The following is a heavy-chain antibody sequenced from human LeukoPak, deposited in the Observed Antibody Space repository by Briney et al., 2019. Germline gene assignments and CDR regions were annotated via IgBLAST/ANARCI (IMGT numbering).Heavy chain of an antibody. D-gene: IGHD2-2*01. CDR1: GYTFTGYY. V-gene: IGHV1-8*02. Sequence: GASVRVSCKASGYTFTGYYFHWVRQAPGQGLEWMGWINPNSGDTGYAQKFQGRVTMTRNTSISTAYMELSSLRSEDTAVYYCARVGYCSSTVSCRHAFDIWGQGTMVTVSS. CDR2: INPNSGDT. J-gene: IGHJ3*02. CDR3: ARVGYCSSTVSCRHAFDI.